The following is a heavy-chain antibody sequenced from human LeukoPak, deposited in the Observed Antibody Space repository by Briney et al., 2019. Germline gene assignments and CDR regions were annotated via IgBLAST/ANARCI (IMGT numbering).Heavy chain of an antibody. Sequence: SETLSLTCAVSGGSFSANYWSWLRQPPGGGVEWIAEFYPSGAPQYNPSPTGRVTISADTSKSQFSLRLSSVTAADTAVYYCAGYQLWFQNDVWGQGTLVTVSP. CDR3: AGYQLWFQNDV. V-gene: IGHV4-34*01. CDR2: FYPSGAP. D-gene: IGHD3-22*01. J-gene: IGHJ4*02. CDR1: GGSFSANY.